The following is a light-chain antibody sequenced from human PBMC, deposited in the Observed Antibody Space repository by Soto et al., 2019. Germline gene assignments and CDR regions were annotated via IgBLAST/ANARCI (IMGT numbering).Light chain of an antibody. CDR2: AAT. J-gene: IGKJ4*01. Sequence: AIEMTQSPSSLSASVGDRVTITCRASQGIRYDLGWYQQKPGKAPNVLIQAATRLQSGVPSRFSGSGSGTEFTLTISSLQPEDFVTYCCRKDYTYPRTFGEGTKVEIK. V-gene: IGKV1-6*02. CDR1: QGIRYD. CDR3: RKDYTYPRT.